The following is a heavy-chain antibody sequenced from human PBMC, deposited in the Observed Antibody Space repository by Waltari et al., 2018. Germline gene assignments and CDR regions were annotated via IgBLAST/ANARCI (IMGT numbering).Heavy chain of an antibody. CDR3: ARLYNTGWYGIDY. Sequence: EVQLVESGGGLVQPGGSLRLSCAASGFTFSSYWVGWVRQAPGEGVKWVANIKQDGREKYSVDSVKGRFTSSRDNAKNSLSLQMNSLRAEDTAVYFCARLYNTGWYGIDYWGQGTLVTVSS. J-gene: IGHJ4*02. CDR2: IKQDGREK. CDR1: GFTFSSYW. V-gene: IGHV3-7*01. D-gene: IGHD6-19*01.